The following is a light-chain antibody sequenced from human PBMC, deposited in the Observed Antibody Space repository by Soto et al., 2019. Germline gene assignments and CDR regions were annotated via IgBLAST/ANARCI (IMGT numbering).Light chain of an antibody. Sequence: QSVLTQPPSVSGAPGQWVTISCTGSSSNFGAGFDVHWYQQLPGTAPKLLIYGNNNRPSGVPDRFSGSKSGTSASLAIIGLQAEDEADYYCQSYDSGLSGSVFGGGTKVTVL. CDR2: GNN. J-gene: IGLJ3*02. CDR1: SSNFGAGFD. V-gene: IGLV1-40*01. CDR3: QSYDSGLSGSV.